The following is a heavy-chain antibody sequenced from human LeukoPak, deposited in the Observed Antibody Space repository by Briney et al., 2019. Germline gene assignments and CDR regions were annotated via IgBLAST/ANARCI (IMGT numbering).Heavy chain of an antibody. CDR3: AKAESTGWYFPFDL. D-gene: IGHD6-19*01. CDR2: ISGSGGST. Sequence: PGGSLRLSCAASGFTFSAYAMSWVRQAPGKGLEWVSTISGSGGSTNYADSVKGRFTISRDNSKNTLYLQMNSLRAEDTAVYYCAKAESTGWYFPFDLWGQGTMVTVSS. V-gene: IGHV3-23*01. CDR1: GFTFSAYA. J-gene: IGHJ3*01.